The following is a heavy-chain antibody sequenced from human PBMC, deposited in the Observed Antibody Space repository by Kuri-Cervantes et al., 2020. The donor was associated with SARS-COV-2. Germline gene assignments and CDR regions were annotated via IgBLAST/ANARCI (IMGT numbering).Heavy chain of an antibody. V-gene: IGHV3-11*01. CDR1: GFSFNDQY. J-gene: IGHJ4*02. CDR3: ANDPNRIHY. Sequence: LSLTCAVSGFSFNDQYMSWIRQAPGKGLEWVSHINGDSTVIEYADSVKGRFIISRDNARKSLYLQMNSLRAEDAAVYYCANDPNRIHYWGQGALVTVSS. CDR2: INGDSTVI. D-gene: IGHD2/OR15-2a*01.